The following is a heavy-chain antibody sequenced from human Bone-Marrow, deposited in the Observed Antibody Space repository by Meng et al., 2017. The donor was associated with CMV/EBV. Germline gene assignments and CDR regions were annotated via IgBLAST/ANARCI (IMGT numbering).Heavy chain of an antibody. V-gene: IGHV1-2*02. CDR1: GGTFSSYA. CDR2: INPNSGGA. D-gene: IGHD2-2*01. Sequence: ASVKVSCKASGGTFSSYAISWVRQAPGQGLEWMGYINPNSGGANYAQKFQGRVTLTRDTSITTAYMDLITLSSDDTALYYCARGYCTTTSCHPEGWFDPWGQGTLVTVSS. CDR3: ARGYCTTTSCHPEGWFDP. J-gene: IGHJ5*02.